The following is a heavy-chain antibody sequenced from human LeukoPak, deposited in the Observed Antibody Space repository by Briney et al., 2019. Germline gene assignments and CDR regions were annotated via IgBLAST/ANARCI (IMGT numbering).Heavy chain of an antibody. D-gene: IGHD1-14*01. J-gene: IGHJ6*02. CDR3: ARDAHIWPEKTGYGMDV. Sequence: KSGGSLRLSCAASGXTFSSYSMNWVRQAPGKGLEWVSSISSSSSYIYYADSVKGRFTISRDNAKNSLYLQMNSLRAEDAAVYYCARDAHIWPEKTGYGMDVWGQGTTVTISS. CDR1: GXTFSSYS. V-gene: IGHV3-21*01. CDR2: ISSSSSYI.